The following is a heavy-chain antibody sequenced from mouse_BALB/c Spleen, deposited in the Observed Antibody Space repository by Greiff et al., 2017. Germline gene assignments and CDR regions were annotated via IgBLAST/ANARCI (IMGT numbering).Heavy chain of an antibody. D-gene: IGHD1-1*01. V-gene: IGHV1-63*02. J-gene: IGHJ2*01. CDR2: IYPGGGYT. Sequence: QVQLQQSGAELVRPGTSVKISCKASGYTFTNYWLGWVKQRPGHGLEWIGDIYPGGGYTNYNEKFKGKATLTADTSSSTAYMQLSSLTSEDSAVYFCARRGSSYVPYYFDYWGQGTTLTVSS. CDR3: ARRGSSYVPYYFDY. CDR1: GYTFTNYW.